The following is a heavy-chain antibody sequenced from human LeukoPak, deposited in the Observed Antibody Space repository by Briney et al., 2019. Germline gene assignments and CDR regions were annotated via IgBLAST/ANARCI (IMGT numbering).Heavy chain of an antibody. V-gene: IGHV4-38-2*02. J-gene: IGHJ4*02. CDR1: GYSISSGYY. CDR2: IYHSGST. Sequence: PSETLSLTCIVSGYSISSGYYWSWIRQPPGKGLEWIGYIYHSGSTYYNPSLRSRVTISVDRSKNHFSLKLSSVTAADTAVYYCAREQDDTTTGYFDYWGQGTLVTVSS. CDR3: AREQDDTTTGYFDY. D-gene: IGHD3-22*01.